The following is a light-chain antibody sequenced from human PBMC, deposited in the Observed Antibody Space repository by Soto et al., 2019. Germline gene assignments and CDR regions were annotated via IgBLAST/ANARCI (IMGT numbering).Light chain of an antibody. Sequence: QSALTQPGSVSGSPGQSVAISCTGTSSDVGGYNYVSWYQQHPGKAPKLMIYDVTKRPSGVPDRFSASKSGNTASLTISGLQADDEADYYCCSYAGSYSYVFGTGTKVTVL. J-gene: IGLJ1*01. CDR1: SSDVGGYNY. CDR2: DVT. CDR3: CSYAGSYSYV. V-gene: IGLV2-11*01.